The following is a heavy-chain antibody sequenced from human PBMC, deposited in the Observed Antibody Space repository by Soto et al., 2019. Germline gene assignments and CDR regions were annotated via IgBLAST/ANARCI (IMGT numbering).Heavy chain of an antibody. CDR1: GGSFSGYY. CDR2: INHSGST. J-gene: IGHJ4*02. Sequence: SETLSLTCAVYGGSFSGYYWSWIRQPPGKGLEWIGEINHSGSTNYNPSLKSRVTISVDTSKNQFSLKLSSVTAADTAVYYCARVHPSLFDYWGQGTLVTVSS. CDR3: ARVHPSLFDY. D-gene: IGHD2-2*01. V-gene: IGHV4-34*01.